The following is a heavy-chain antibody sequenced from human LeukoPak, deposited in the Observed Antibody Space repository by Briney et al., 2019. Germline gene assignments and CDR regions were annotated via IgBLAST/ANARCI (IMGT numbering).Heavy chain of an antibody. J-gene: IGHJ4*02. CDR2: ISSSSSYI. Sequence: GGSLRLSCAASGFTFSSYSMNWVRQAPGKGLEWVSSISSSSSYIYYADSVKGRLTISRDNAKNSLYLQTTSLRAEDTAVYYRARDFSPRIAVAGHPFSNWGEGTLVTVSS. CDR1: GFTFSSYS. D-gene: IGHD6-19*01. CDR3: ARDFSPRIAVAGHPFSN. V-gene: IGHV3-21*01.